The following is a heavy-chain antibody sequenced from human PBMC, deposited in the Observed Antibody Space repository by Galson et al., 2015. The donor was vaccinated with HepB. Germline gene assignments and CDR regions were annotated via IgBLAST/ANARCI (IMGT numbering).Heavy chain of an antibody. CDR1: GFTFSSYA. CDR2: ISSNGGST. V-gene: IGHV3-64*01. Sequence: SLRLSCAASGFTFSSYAMHWVRQAPGKGLEYVSAISSNGGSTYYANSVKGRFTISRDNSKNTLYLQMGSLRAEDMAVYYCARAVCSSTSCTYYYYGMDAWGQGTTVTVSS. D-gene: IGHD2-2*01. J-gene: IGHJ6*02. CDR3: ARAVCSSTSCTYYYYGMDA.